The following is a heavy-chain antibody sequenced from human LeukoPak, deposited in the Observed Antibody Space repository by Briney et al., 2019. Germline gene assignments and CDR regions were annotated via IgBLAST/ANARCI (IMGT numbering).Heavy chain of an antibody. CDR1: GGSISSTGYY. V-gene: IGHV4-34*01. CDR2: INHSGST. Sequence: SETLSLTCTVSGGSISSTGYYWSWIRQPPGKGLEWIGEINHSGSTNYNPSLKSRVTISVDTSKNQFSLKLSSVTAADTAVYYCARVACSSTSCYYYFDYWGQGTLVTVSS. D-gene: IGHD2-2*01. J-gene: IGHJ4*02. CDR3: ARVACSSTSCYYYFDY.